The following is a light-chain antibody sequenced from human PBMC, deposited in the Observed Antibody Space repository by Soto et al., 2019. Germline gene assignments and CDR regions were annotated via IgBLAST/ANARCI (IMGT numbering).Light chain of an antibody. CDR1: SSDVGSYGY. CDR2: EAT. Sequence: QSVLTQPASVSGSPGQSIAISCTGTSSDVGSYGYVSWYQQHPDKAPKLMIYEATQRPSGVSNRFSGSKSGNTASLTISGLQAEDEADYYCCSYAGSSTFNVVFGGSTQLTVL. CDR3: CSYAGSSTFNVV. J-gene: IGLJ2*01. V-gene: IGLV2-23*02.